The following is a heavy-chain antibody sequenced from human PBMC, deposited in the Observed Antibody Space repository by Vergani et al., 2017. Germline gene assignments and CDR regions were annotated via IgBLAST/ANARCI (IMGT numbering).Heavy chain of an antibody. CDR2: ISYDGSNK. CDR1: GFTFSSYA. D-gene: IGHD6-13*01. J-gene: IGHJ4*02. V-gene: IGHV3-30*04. CDR3: AKDVNLGIAAAAYLFDY. Sequence: QVQLVESGGGVVQPGRSLRLSCAASGFTFSSYAMHWVRQAPGKGLEWVAVISYDGSNKYYADSVKGRFTISRDNSKNTLYLQMNSLRAEDTAVYYCAKDVNLGIAAAAYLFDYWGQGTLVTVSS.